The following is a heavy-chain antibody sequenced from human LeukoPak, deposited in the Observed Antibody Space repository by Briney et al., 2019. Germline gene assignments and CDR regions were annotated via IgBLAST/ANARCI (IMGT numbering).Heavy chain of an antibody. Sequence: GGSLKLSCAASGFTFRSSWMSWVRLAPGKGLEWVGNIRPDGSEKQYVDSVKGRFTISRDNAQNSLFLQMNSLRAEDTAVYYCAKFGRGTSPVHWGQGTLVTVSS. CDR2: IRPDGSEK. J-gene: IGHJ4*02. CDR1: GFTFRSSW. D-gene: IGHD3-16*01. CDR3: AKFGRGTSPVH. V-gene: IGHV3-7*01.